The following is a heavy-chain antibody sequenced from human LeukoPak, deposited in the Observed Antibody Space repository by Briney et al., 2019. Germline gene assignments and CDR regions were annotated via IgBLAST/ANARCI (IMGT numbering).Heavy chain of an antibody. CDR1: GYTFNNYD. CDR3: VRAMAPLDTFNYQYAMDV. J-gene: IGHJ6*02. D-gene: IGHD5-24*01. V-gene: IGHV1-8*01. Sequence: ASVTVSCMASGYTFNNYDINWVRPAPGQGLEWMGWMNPNSGNTGYAQKFQGRFTLTRETFISTAYMELSSLRAADTAVYYCVRAMAPLDTFNYQYAMDVWGQGTMVTVSS. CDR2: MNPNSGNT.